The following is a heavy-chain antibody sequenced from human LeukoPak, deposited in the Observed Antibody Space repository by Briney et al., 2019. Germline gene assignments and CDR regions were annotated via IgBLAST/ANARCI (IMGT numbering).Heavy chain of an antibody. D-gene: IGHD6-13*01. V-gene: IGHV1-69*04. J-gene: IGHJ6*02. CDR2: IIPILATP. Sequence: SVKVSCKASGGTFSSQAISWVRQAPGHGLEWMGRIIPILATPTYAQKFQGRVTITADKSTSTAYMDLSSLRSEDTAVYYCAREGIVAAARFSALDVWGQGTTVTVS. CDR1: GGTFSSQA. CDR3: AREGIVAAARFSALDV.